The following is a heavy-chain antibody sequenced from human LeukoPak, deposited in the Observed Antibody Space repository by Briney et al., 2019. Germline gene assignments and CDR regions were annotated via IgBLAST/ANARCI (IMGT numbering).Heavy chain of an antibody. CDR1: GYTFTGYY. V-gene: IGHV1-2*02. J-gene: IGHJ6*03. Sequence: AASVKVSCKASGYTFTGYYMHWVRQAPGQGLEWMGWINPNSGGTNYAQKFQGRVTMTRDTSISTAYMELSRLRSDDTAVYYCALLWFGEPYYYYYMDVWGKGTTVTVSS. CDR3: ALLWFGEPYYYYYMDV. CDR2: INPNSGGT. D-gene: IGHD3-10*01.